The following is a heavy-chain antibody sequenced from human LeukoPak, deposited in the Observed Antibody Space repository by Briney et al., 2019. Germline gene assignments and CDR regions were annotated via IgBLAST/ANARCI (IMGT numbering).Heavy chain of an antibody. J-gene: IGHJ4*02. CDR3: ARFTSRILTGYFYYFDY. D-gene: IGHD3-9*01. CDR1: GGSISSGGYY. Sequence: SETLSLTCTVSGGSISSGGYYWSWIRQHPGKGLEWIGYIYYSGSTYYNPSLKSRVTLSVDTSKNQFSLKLSSVTAADTAVYYCARFTSRILTGYFYYFDYWGQGTLVTVSS. V-gene: IGHV4-31*03. CDR2: IYYSGST.